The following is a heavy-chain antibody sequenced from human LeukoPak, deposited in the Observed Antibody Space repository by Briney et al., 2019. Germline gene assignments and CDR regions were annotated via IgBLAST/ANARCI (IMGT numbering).Heavy chain of an antibody. J-gene: IGHJ1*01. Sequence: GGSLRLSCAASGFTFSSYAMSWVRQAPGKWLEWVSAISGSGGSTYYTDSVKGRFTISRDNSKNTLYLQMNSLRAEDTAVYYCGGLYDSSGAVPQHWGQGTLVTVSS. CDR2: ISGSGGST. CDR1: GFTFSSYA. CDR3: GGLYDSSGAVPQH. V-gene: IGHV3-23*01. D-gene: IGHD3-22*01.